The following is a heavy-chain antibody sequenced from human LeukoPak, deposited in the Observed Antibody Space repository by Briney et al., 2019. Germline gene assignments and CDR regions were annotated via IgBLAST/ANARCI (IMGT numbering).Heavy chain of an antibody. Sequence: PSETLSLTCAVYGGSFSGYYWSWSRQPPGMGLEWIGEINHSGSTNYNPSLKSRVTISVDTSKNQFSLKLSSVTAADTAVYYCARGSLLYYYDSSGYSDYWGQGTLVTVSS. CDR2: INHSGST. D-gene: IGHD3-22*01. CDR1: GGSFSGYY. V-gene: IGHV4-34*01. CDR3: ARGSLLYYYDSSGYSDY. J-gene: IGHJ4*02.